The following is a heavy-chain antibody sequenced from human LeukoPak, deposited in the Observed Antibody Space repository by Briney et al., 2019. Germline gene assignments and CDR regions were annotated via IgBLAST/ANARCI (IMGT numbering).Heavy chain of an antibody. Sequence: GGSLRLSCAASGFTFSSYAMSWVRQAPGKGLEWVSTISGSGGSTYYADSVKGRFTISRDNSKSALFLQMNSLRAEDTAVYYCAKGVDVNKGYWCDPWGQGTLVTVSS. D-gene: IGHD5-12*01. CDR1: GFTFSSYA. CDR2: ISGSGGST. CDR3: AKGVDVNKGYWCDP. J-gene: IGHJ5*02. V-gene: IGHV3-23*01.